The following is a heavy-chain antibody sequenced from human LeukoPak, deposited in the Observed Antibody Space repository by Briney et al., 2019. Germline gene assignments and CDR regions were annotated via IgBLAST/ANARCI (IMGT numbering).Heavy chain of an antibody. V-gene: IGHV3-7*01. CDR3: ARVVVRRFDH. D-gene: IGHD2-21*01. CDR1: GFTFSTYW. Sequence: PGGSPRLSCAASGFTFSTYWMSWVRQAPGKGLEWVANIKQDGGEKYYVDSVKGRFTISRDNAKNSLYLQMNSLRDEDTAVYYCARVVVRRFDHWGQGTLVSLSS. CDR2: IKQDGGEK. J-gene: IGHJ4*02.